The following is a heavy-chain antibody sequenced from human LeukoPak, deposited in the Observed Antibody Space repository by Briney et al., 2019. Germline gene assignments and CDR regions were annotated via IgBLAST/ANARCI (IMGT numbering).Heavy chain of an antibody. J-gene: IGHJ4*02. CDR3: AKEHDYSNAAPEWGFDS. CDR2: ISGSSSHT. D-gene: IGHD3-3*01. CDR1: GFPFSIYA. V-gene: IGHV3-23*01. Sequence: PGGSLRLSCAASGFPFSIYAMSWLRQAPGRGLEWVSGISGSSSHTLDADSVRGRFTISRDNTRNTLYLHMNSLTAEDTALYYCAKEHDYSNAAPEWGFDSWGQGTLVTVSS.